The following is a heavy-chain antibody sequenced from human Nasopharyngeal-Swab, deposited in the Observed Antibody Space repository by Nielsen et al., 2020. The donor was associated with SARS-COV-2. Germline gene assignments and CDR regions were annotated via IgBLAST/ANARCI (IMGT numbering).Heavy chain of an antibody. D-gene: IGHD3-3*01. V-gene: IGHV3-64*01. CDR3: ARDYPVSYYDFWSGSYGMDV. Sequence: GGSLRLSCAPSAFTFSSYAMHWVRQAPGKGLEYVSAISSNGGSTYYANSVKGRFTISRDNSKNTLYLQMGSLRAEDMAVYYCARDYPVSYYDFWSGSYGMDVWGQGTTVTVSS. J-gene: IGHJ6*02. CDR1: AFTFSSYA. CDR2: ISSNGGST.